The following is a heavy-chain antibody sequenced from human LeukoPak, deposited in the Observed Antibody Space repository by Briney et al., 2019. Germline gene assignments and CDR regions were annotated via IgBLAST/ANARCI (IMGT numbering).Heavy chain of an antibody. CDR2: ISWNSGSI. J-gene: IGHJ4*02. Sequence: GRSLRLSCAASGFTFDDYAMHWVRPAPGKGLEWVSGISWNSGSIGYADSVEGRFTISRDNAKNSLYLQMNSLRAEDTALYYCAKDSDDSSGYLDYWGQGTLVTVSS. V-gene: IGHV3-9*01. CDR3: AKDSDDSSGYLDY. D-gene: IGHD3-22*01. CDR1: GFTFDDYA.